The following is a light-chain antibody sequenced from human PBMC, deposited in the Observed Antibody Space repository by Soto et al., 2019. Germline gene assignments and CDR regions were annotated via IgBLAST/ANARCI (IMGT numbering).Light chain of an antibody. J-gene: IGKJ1*01. CDR1: PSVSSY. CDR3: QQRSNWPVT. CDR2: DAS. V-gene: IGKV3-11*01. Sequence: EIVLTQSPATLSLSPGERATLSCRASPSVSSYLAWYQQKPGQAPNLLIYDASNRATGIPARFSGSGSGTDFTLTISSLEPEDFAVYYCQQRSNWPVTFGQGTKVEIK.